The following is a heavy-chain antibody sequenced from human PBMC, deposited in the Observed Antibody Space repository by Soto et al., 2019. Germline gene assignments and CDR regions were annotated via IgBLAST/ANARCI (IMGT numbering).Heavy chain of an antibody. CDR1: GYTFTSYD. Sequence: QVQLVQSGAEVKKPGASVKVSCKAPGYTFTSYDINWVRQATGQGLEWMGWMNSNSGNTGHAQKFQGRVTMTGTNSISTAYMGLSSLRSEDTAVYYCARLRSSSWFYYYYGMDVWGQGTTVTVSS. CDR3: ARLRSSSWFYYYYGMDV. J-gene: IGHJ6*02. V-gene: IGHV1-8*01. D-gene: IGHD6-13*01. CDR2: MNSNSGNT.